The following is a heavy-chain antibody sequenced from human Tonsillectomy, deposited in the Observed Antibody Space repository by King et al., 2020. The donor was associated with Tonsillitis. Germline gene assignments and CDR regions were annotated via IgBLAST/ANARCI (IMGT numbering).Heavy chain of an antibody. CDR3: ARAAALIAAASMDV. V-gene: IGHV1-18*01. CDR2: ISAYNGNT. Sequence: QLVQSGAEVKKPGASVKVSCKASGYTFTNYGISWVRQAPGEGLEWMGRISAYNGNTNYAQKLQGRVTMTTDTSTNTAYMELRSLRSDDTAVYYCARAAALIAAASMDVWGQGTTVTVSS. D-gene: IGHD6-13*01. J-gene: IGHJ6*02. CDR1: GYTFTNYG.